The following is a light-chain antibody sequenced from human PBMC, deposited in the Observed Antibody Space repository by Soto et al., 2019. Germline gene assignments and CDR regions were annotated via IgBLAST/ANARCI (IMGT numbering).Light chain of an antibody. J-gene: IGKJ1*01. CDR2: DAS. V-gene: IGKV1-5*01. CDR3: QQYNAYPWT. CDR1: QGISTW. Sequence: DIQMTQSPYTLSASVGDRVTITCRASQGISTWLAWYQQKPGTAPKLLIYDASSLESGVPSRFSGSGSGTEFTLTISSLQPEDFATYYCQQYNAYPWTFGQGTKVDIK.